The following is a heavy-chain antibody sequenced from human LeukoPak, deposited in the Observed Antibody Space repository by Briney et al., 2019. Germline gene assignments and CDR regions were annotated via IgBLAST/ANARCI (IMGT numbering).Heavy chain of an antibody. CDR3: ARGQYYYDSSGYYDY. CDR2: IYSGGST. V-gene: IGHV3-53*01. J-gene: IGHJ4*02. D-gene: IGHD3-22*01. Sequence: PGGSLRLSCAASGFTVSTNYMNWVRQAPGKGLEWVSVIYSGGSTYYADSVKGRFTISRDNSKNTLYLQMNSLRAEDTAVYYCARGQYYYDSSGYYDYWGQGTLVTVS. CDR1: GFTVSTNY.